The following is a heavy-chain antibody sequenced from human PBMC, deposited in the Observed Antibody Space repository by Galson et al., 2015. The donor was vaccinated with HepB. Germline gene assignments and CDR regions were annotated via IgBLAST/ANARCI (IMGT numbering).Heavy chain of an antibody. V-gene: IGHV3-21*01. CDR2: ISSSSSYI. CDR1: GFTFSSYS. D-gene: IGHD4-17*01. J-gene: IGHJ4*02. Sequence: SLRLSCAASGFTFSSYSLNWVRQAPGKGLEWVSSISSSSSYIYYADSVKGRFTISGDNAKNSLYLQMNSLRAEDTAVYYCARGMTTVTPGFFDYWGQGTLVTVSS. CDR3: ARGMTTVTPGFFDY.